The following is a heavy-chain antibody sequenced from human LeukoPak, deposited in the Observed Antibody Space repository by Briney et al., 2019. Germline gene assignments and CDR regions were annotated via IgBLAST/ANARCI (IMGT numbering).Heavy chain of an antibody. CDR3: ATEIYSSVATITGLNPPYYYYYGMDV. V-gene: IGHV1-24*01. D-gene: IGHD5-12*01. Sequence: ASVKVSCKVSGYTLTELSMHWVRQAPGKGLEWMGGFDPEDGETIYAQKFQGRVTMTEDTSTDTACMELSSLRSEDTAVYYCATEIYSSVATITGLNPPYYYYYGMDVWGQGTTVTVSS. CDR2: FDPEDGET. J-gene: IGHJ6*02. CDR1: GYTLTELS.